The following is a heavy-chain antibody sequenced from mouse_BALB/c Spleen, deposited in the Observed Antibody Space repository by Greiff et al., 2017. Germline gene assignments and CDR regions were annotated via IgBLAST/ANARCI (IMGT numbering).Heavy chain of an antibody. V-gene: IGHV5-9-4*01. CDR1: GFTFSSYA. CDR2: ISSGGSYT. J-gene: IGHJ1*01. D-gene: IGHD1-1*01. CDR3: ARDENYYGSSYYFDV. Sequence: EVMLVESGGGLVKPGGSLKLSCAASGFTFSSYAMSWVRQSPEKRLEWVAEISSGGSYTYYPDTVTGRFTISRDNAKNTLYLEMSSLRSEDTAMYYCARDENYYGSSYYFDVWGAGTTVTVSS.